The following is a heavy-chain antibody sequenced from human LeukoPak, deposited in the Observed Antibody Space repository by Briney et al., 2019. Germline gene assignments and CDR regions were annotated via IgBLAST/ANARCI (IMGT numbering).Heavy chain of an antibody. CDR1: GFTFDDYA. J-gene: IGHJ4*02. D-gene: IGHD6-13*01. CDR3: ARDGLAAAGPPFDY. V-gene: IGHV3-21*01. CDR2: ISSSSSYI. Sequence: GRSLRLSCAASGFTFDDYAMHWVRQAPGKGLEWVSSISSSSSYIYYADSVKGRFTISRDNAKNSLYLQMNSLRAEDTAVYYCARDGLAAAGPPFDYWGQGTLVTVSS.